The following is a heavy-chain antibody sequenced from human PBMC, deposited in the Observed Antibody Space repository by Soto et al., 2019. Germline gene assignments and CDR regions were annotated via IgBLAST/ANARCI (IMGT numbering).Heavy chain of an antibody. D-gene: IGHD3-9*01. V-gene: IGHV4-30-4*01. Sequence: PSETLSLTCTVSGGSISSGDYYWSWIRQPPGKGLEWIGYIYYSGSTYYNPSLKSRVTISVDTSKNQFSLKLSSVTAADTAVYYFAILNGDILTGQNWFDPWGQGTLVTVSS. CDR3: AILNGDILTGQNWFDP. CDR2: IYYSGST. CDR1: GGSISSGDYY. J-gene: IGHJ5*02.